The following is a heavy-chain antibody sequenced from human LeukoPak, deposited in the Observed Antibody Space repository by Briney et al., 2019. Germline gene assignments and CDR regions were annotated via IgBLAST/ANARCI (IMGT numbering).Heavy chain of an antibody. CDR3: ARVGLLWFGELSPHDAFDI. D-gene: IGHD3-10*01. CDR1: GYTFTSYG. CDR2: ISTYNGNT. V-gene: IGHV1-18*01. J-gene: IGHJ3*02. Sequence: GASVKVSCKASGYTFTSYGISWVRQAPGQGLEWMGWISTYNGNTNYAQKLQGRVTMTTDTSTSTAYMELRSLRSDDTAVYYCARVGLLWFGELSPHDAFDIWGQGTMVTVSS.